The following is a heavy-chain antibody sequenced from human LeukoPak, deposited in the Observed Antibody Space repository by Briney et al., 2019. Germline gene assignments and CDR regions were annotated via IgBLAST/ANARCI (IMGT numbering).Heavy chain of an antibody. Sequence: SVKVSCKASGGTFSSYAISWVRQAPGQGLEWMGGIIPIFGTANYAQKVPGRVTITTDESKSTAYMELRILRSEDTAVYYCAREAMVRGVIPTLDYWGQGTLVTVSS. D-gene: IGHD3-10*01. CDR3: AREAMVRGVIPTLDY. V-gene: IGHV1-69*05. J-gene: IGHJ4*02. CDR2: IIPIFGTA. CDR1: GGTFSSYA.